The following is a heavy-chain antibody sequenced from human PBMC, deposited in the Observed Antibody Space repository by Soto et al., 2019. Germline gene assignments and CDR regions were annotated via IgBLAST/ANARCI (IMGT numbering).Heavy chain of an antibody. D-gene: IGHD5-18*01. J-gene: IGHJ6*02. CDR3: ARIYSYGYENYYYGMDV. Sequence: GGSLRLSCAASGFTFSSYEMNWVRQAPGKGLEWVSYISSSGSTIYYADSVKGRFTISRDNAKNSLYLQMNSLRAEDTAVYYCARIYSYGYENYYYGMDVWGQGTTVTVSS. V-gene: IGHV3-48*03. CDR2: ISSSGSTI. CDR1: GFTFSSYE.